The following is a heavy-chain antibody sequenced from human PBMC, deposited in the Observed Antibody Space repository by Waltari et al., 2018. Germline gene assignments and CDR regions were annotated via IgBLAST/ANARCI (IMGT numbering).Heavy chain of an antibody. J-gene: IGHJ4*02. Sequence: QVQLVQSGAEVKKPGASVKVSCKASGYTFTGYYMHWVRQAPGQGLEWMGRINPNGGGTNYAQKFQGRVTRTRDTSISTAYMELSRLRSDDTAVYYCARDPTGPGIDYWGQGTLVTVSS. D-gene: IGHD3-10*01. CDR2: INPNGGGT. CDR3: ARDPTGPGIDY. V-gene: IGHV1-2*06. CDR1: GYTFTGYY.